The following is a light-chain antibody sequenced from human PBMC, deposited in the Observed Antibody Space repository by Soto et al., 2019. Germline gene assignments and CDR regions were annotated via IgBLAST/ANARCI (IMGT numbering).Light chain of an antibody. V-gene: IGLV2-14*01. Sequence: QSLLTQPASVSGSPGQSITISCTGTSSDVGGYNYVSWYQQHPGKAPKLMLYDVSNRPSGVSNRFSGSKSGNTASLTISGLQAEEEANYYCSSNTSSSPSYFFGPGTKVPV. J-gene: IGLJ1*01. CDR2: DVS. CDR3: SSNTSSSPSYF. CDR1: SSDVGGYNY.